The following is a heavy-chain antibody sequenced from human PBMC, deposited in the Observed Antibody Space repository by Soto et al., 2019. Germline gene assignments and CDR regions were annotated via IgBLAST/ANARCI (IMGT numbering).Heavy chain of an antibody. V-gene: IGHV1-24*01. CDR3: ASRGLYSSRFDY. Sequence: VASVKVSCKVSGYTLTELSMHWVRQAPGKGLEWMGGFDPEDGETIYAQKFQGRVTMTEDTSTDTAYMELSSLRSEDTAVYYCASRGLYSSRFDYWGRGTLVTVS. D-gene: IGHD6-13*01. CDR2: FDPEDGET. CDR1: GYTLTELS. J-gene: IGHJ4*02.